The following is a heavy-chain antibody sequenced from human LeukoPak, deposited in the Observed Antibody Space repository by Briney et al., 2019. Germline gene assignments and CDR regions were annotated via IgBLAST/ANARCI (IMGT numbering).Heavy chain of an antibody. J-gene: IGHJ4*01. Sequence: GASVKVSCKASGYTFTSYGISWVRQAPGQGLEWMGWISAYNGNTNYAQKLQGRVTMTTDTSTSTAYMELRSLRSDDTAVYYCARDWEYCSGGSCYEMNGYWGQGTLVTVSS. CDR1: GYTFTSYG. CDR2: ISAYNGNT. D-gene: IGHD2-15*01. V-gene: IGHV1-18*01. CDR3: ARDWEYCSGGSCYEMNGY.